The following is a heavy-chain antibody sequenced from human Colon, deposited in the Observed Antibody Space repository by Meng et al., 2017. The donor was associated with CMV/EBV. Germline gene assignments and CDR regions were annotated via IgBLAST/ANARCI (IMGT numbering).Heavy chain of an antibody. CDR3: ARDSNLSGLAY. CDR2: VYISGNT. J-gene: IGHJ4*02. Sequence: QVQLRESGPGLVKPSDTLSLTCTVSGDSITSYYWSWIRQPAGKGLEWIGRVYISGNTNYNPSLKSRVTMSIDTSKNQLSLNIRSVTAADTAVYYCARDSNLSGLAYWGQGTLVTVSS. V-gene: IGHV4-4*07. CDR1: GDSITSYY. D-gene: IGHD3-10*01.